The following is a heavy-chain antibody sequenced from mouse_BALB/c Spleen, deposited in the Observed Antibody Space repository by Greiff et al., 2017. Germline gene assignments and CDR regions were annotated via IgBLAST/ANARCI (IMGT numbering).Heavy chain of an antibody. CDR3: ARSEGFSYAMDY. J-gene: IGHJ4*01. V-gene: IGHV1-4*01. Sequence: QVQLQQSGAELARPGASVKMSCKASGYTFTSYTMHWVKQRPGQGLEWIGYINPSSGYTNYNQKFKDKATLTADKSSSTAYMQLSSLTSEDSAVYYCARSEGFSYAMDYWGQGTSVTVSS. CDR1: GYTFTSYT. CDR2: INPSSGYT.